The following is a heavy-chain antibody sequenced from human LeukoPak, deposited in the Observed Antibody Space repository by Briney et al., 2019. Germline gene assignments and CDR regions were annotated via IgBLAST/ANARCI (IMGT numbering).Heavy chain of an antibody. CDR3: ARRAGAYSHPYDY. D-gene: IGHD4/OR15-4a*01. CDR1: GFTFGEYA. V-gene: IGHV3-53*01. CDR2: IYSDNT. Sequence: GGSLRLSCTASGFTFGEYAMSWVRQAPGKGLEWVSFIYSDNTHYSDSVKGRFTISRDNSKNTLYLQMNSLRAEDTAVYYCARRAGAYSHPYDYWGQGTLVTVSS. J-gene: IGHJ4*02.